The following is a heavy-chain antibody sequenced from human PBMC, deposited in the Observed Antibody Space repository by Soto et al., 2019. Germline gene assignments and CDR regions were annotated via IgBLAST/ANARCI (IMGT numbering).Heavy chain of an antibody. V-gene: IGHV3-23*01. Sequence: GGSLRLSCAASGFTFSTCAMTWVRQAPGKGLEWVLCISGSGDTTYYADSVKGRFTISRDTSKNTVYLQMNSLRADDTAVYYCAKGHPGGSCYSGLDCWGQGTLVTVSS. CDR3: AKGHPGGSCYSGLDC. D-gene: IGHD2-15*01. CDR2: ISGSGDTT. CDR1: GFTFSTCA. J-gene: IGHJ4*02.